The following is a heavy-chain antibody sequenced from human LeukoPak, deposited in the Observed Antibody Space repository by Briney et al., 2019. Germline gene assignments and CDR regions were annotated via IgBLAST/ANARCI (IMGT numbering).Heavy chain of an antibody. CDR1: GFTFSSYG. D-gene: IGHD3-3*01. Sequence: GGSLRLSCAASGFTFSSYGMHWVRQAPGKGLEWVAFIRYDGSNKYYADSVKGRFTISRDNSKNTLYLQMNSLRAEDTAVYYCARYDFWSGYSFDYWGQGTLVTVSS. V-gene: IGHV3-30*02. CDR3: ARYDFWSGYSFDY. J-gene: IGHJ4*02. CDR2: IRYDGSNK.